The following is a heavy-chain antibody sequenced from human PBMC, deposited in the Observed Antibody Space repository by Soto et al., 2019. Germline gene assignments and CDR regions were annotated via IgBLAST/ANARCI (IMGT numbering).Heavy chain of an antibody. CDR1: GYTFTSYD. CDR3: ASGAGTPSYYYYYMDV. CDR2: MNPNSGNT. V-gene: IGHV1-8*01. J-gene: IGHJ6*03. Sequence: ASVKVSCKASGYTFTSYDINWVRQATGQGLEWMGWMNPNSGNTGYAQKFQGRVTMTRNTSISTAYMELSSLRSEDTAVYYCASGAGTPSYYYYYMDVWGKGTTVTVSS.